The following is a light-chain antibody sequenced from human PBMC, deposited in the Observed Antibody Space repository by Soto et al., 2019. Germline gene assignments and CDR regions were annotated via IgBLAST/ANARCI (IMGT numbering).Light chain of an antibody. Sequence: EIVLTQSPGTLSLYPGEGATVSCRVSQSINSKSLVWYQRKVGQAPRLLIYNTSSRATGIPDRFSGSGSGTDFTLSISRLEPEDFAVYYCQHYGGSFIFGPGTKVDFK. V-gene: IGKV3-20*01. J-gene: IGKJ3*01. CDR3: QHYGGSFI. CDR1: QSINSKS. CDR2: NTS.